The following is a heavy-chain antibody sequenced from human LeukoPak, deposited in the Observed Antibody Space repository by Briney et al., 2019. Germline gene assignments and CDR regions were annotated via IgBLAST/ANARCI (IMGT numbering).Heavy chain of an antibody. CDR1: GYTLTGYY. CDR2: INPNSGGA. J-gene: IGHJ4*02. Sequence: ASVKVSCKASGYTLTGYYMHWVRQAPGQGLEWMGWINPNSGGANYAQKFQGRVTVTRDTSISTAYMELSRLRSDDTAVYYCARSQGITMIVVVNYIDYWGQGTLVTVSS. CDR3: ARSQGITMIVVVNYIDY. D-gene: IGHD3-22*01. V-gene: IGHV1-2*02.